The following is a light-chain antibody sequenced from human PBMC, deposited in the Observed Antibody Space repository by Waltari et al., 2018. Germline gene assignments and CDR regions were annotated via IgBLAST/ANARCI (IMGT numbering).Light chain of an antibody. CDR3: MQALQTPWT. Sequence: DIVMTQTPLSLPVTPGEPASISCRSSQSLLHSDGNTYLYWYLQKPGQPPRLLIYRVSNRFSGVPDRFSGSGSGTDFTLKISRVKAEDVGVYYCMQALQTPWTFGQGTKVEIK. J-gene: IGKJ1*01. CDR2: RVS. CDR1: QSLLHSDGNTY. V-gene: IGKV2-29*02.